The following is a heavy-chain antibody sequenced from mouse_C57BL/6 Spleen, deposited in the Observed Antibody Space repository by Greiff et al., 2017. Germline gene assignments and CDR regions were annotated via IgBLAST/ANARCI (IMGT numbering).Heavy chain of an antibody. CDR2: IDPSDSYT. D-gene: IGHD2-1*01. Sequence: QVQLQQPGAELVKPGASVKLSCKASGYTFTSYWMQWVKQRPGQGLEWIGEIDPSDSYTNYNQKFKGKATLTVDTSSSTAYMQLSSLTSEDSAVYCGARGYGSYEDYWGQGTTLTVSS. V-gene: IGHV1-50*01. CDR3: ARGYGSYEDY. CDR1: GYTFTSYW. J-gene: IGHJ2*01.